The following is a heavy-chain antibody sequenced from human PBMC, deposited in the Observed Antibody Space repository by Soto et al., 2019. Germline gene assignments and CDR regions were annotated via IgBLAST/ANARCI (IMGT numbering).Heavy chain of an antibody. D-gene: IGHD2-2*01. Sequence: EVHLVESGGGLVKPGGSLRLSCAASGFTFSSYSMNWVRQAPGKGLEWVSSISSSSSYIYYADSVKGRFTISRDNAKNSLYLQMNSRRAEDTAVYYCARLLGGYCSSTSCHTDYWGQGTLVTVSS. CDR3: ARLLGGYCSSTSCHTDY. CDR2: ISSSSSYI. CDR1: GFTFSSYS. J-gene: IGHJ4*02. V-gene: IGHV3-21*01.